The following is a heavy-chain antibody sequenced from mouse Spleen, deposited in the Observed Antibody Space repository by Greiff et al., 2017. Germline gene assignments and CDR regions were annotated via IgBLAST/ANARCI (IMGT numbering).Heavy chain of an antibody. D-gene: IGHD1-1*01. CDR3: TTDYYGSRGGIFAY. CDR2: IDPENGDT. J-gene: IGHJ3*01. V-gene: IGHV14-4*01. Sequence: EVQLQESGAELVRPGASVKLSCTASGFNIKDDYMHWVKQRPEQGLEWIGWIDPENGDTEYASKFQGKATITADTSSNTAYLQLSSLTSEDTAVYYCTTDYYGSRGGIFAYWGQGTLVTVSA. CDR1: GFNIKDDY.